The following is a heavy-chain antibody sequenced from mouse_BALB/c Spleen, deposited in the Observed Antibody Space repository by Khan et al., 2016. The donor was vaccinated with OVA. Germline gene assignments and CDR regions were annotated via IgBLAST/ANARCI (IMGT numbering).Heavy chain of an antibody. CDR2: IDPPNGTT. Sequence: VQLQQSGAELVKPGATVTLSCTASGSTFTNTYMHWLQQWPEQGLEWIGRIDPPNGTTKYDPQFQGKATITADTSSNTAYLQLSSLTSEDTAVYYCDRMARKWGQGTTLTVSS. CDR3: DRMARK. V-gene: IGHV14-3*02. J-gene: IGHJ2*01. CDR1: GSTFTNTY.